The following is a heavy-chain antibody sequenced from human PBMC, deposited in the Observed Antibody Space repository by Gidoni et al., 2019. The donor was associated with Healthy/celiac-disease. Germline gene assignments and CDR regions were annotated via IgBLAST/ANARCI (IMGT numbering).Heavy chain of an antibody. CDR2: IYYSGST. J-gene: IGHJ4*02. CDR1: GGSISSSSYY. Sequence: QLQLQESGPGLVKPSETLSLTCTVSGGSISSSSYYWGWIRQPPGKGLEWIGSIYYSGSTYYNPFLKSRVTISVDTSKNQFSLKLSSVTAADTAVYYCARGEQWLVRGFDYWGQGTLVTVSS. D-gene: IGHD6-19*01. CDR3: ARGEQWLVRGFDY. V-gene: IGHV4-39*01.